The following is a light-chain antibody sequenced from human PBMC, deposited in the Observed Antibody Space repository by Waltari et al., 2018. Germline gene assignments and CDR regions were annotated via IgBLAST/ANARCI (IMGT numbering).Light chain of an antibody. Sequence: EIVMTQSPATLSVSSGERATLSCRPSPSVSSNLAWYQQKPGQAPRLLIYGASTRATGIPARFSGSGSGTEFTLTISSLQSEDFAVYYCQQYNNWPLWTFGQGTKVEIK. CDR3: QQYNNWPLWT. V-gene: IGKV3-15*01. CDR2: GAS. J-gene: IGKJ1*01. CDR1: PSVSSN.